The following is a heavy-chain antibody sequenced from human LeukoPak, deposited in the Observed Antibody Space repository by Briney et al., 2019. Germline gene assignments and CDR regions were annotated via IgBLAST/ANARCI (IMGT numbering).Heavy chain of an antibody. CDR2: IYSGGRT. CDR1: GFTVSSNY. CDR3: ARKRGGSYFDY. V-gene: IGHV3-66*01. D-gene: IGHD3-16*01. Sequence: GGSLRLSCAASGFTVSSNYMSWVRQAPGRGLEWVSVIYSGGRTYYADSVKGRFTISRDNSKNTLYLQMNSLRAEDTAVYYCARKRGGSYFDYWGQGTLVTVSS. J-gene: IGHJ4*02.